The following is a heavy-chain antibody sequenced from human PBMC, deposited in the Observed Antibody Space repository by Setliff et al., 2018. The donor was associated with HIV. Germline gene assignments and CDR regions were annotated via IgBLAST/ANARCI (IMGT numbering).Heavy chain of an antibody. J-gene: IGHJ3*01. D-gene: IGHD2-8*01. Sequence: GASVKVSCKASGGTFKTYAMNWARQAPGQGLEWMGHIIPIFNIANDAQKFQDRITITADESTSTAYMELSSLRSEDTAVYYCASPHGYCPDGSCSLVGAFDFWGQVTMVTVSS. CDR2: IIPIFNIA. CDR3: ASPHGYCPDGSCSLVGAFDF. CDR1: GGTFKTYA. V-gene: IGHV1-69*13.